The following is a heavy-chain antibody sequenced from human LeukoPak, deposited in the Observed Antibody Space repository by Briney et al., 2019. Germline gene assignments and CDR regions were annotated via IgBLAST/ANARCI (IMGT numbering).Heavy chain of an antibody. V-gene: IGHV1-18*01. Sequence: ASVKVSCKASGYTFTSYGISWVRQAPGQGLEWMGWISAYNGNTNYAQKLQGRVTMTTDTSTSTAYMELRSLRSDDTAVYYCARMSPSIAAAGTSLPYSSGRSLAFDIWGQGTMVTVSS. CDR3: ARMSPSIAAAGTSLPYSSGRSLAFDI. CDR2: ISAYNGNT. J-gene: IGHJ3*02. CDR1: GYTFTSYG. D-gene: IGHD6-13*01.